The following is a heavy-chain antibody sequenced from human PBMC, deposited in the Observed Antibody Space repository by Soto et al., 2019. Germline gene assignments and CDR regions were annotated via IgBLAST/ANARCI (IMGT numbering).Heavy chain of an antibody. D-gene: IGHD2-2*01. CDR1: GGSISSYY. J-gene: IGHJ6*02. Sequence: QVQLQESGPGLVKPSETLSLTCTVSGGSISSYYWSWIRQPPGKGLEWIGYIYYSGSTNYNPSLKSRVTISVDTSKNQFSLKLSSVTAADTAVYYCARGSSTSRPYYYYYGMDVWGQGTTVTVSS. CDR2: IYYSGST. CDR3: ARGSSTSRPYYYYYGMDV. V-gene: IGHV4-59*08.